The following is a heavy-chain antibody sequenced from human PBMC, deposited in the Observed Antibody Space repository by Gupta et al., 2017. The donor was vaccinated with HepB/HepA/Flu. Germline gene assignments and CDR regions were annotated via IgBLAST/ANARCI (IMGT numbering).Heavy chain of an antibody. J-gene: IGHJ5*02. CDR3: AKEEAPRYPNWLDP. CDR2: ISGSGGTT. V-gene: IGHV3-23*01. Sequence: EVQFLSSGGGLVQPGGSLRLSCAASGFTFSSYVMSWVRQAPGKGLEWVSAISGSGGTTYDADAGTGRFTISRDNSKNTLYLQMKSLRDKETAVYYCAKEEAPRYPNWLDPWGQGTLVTVS. D-gene: IGHD1-14*01. CDR1: GFTFSSYV.